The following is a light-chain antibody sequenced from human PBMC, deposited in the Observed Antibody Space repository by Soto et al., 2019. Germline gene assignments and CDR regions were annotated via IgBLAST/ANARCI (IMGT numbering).Light chain of an antibody. V-gene: IGKV3-11*01. Sequence: EVVLTQSPATLSLSPGERATLSCRASENVRTFVDWYQQKPGQAPRLLIHGASNRATGIPDRFSGSGSGTDFTLTISNIEPEDFAVYYCQQHSHWPPWTFGQGTRVEIQ. CDR2: GAS. J-gene: IGKJ1*01. CDR1: ENVRTF. CDR3: QQHSHWPPWT.